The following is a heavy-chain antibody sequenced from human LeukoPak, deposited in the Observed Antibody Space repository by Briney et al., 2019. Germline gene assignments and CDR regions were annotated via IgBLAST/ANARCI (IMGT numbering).Heavy chain of an antibody. CDR3: AKDPSSSLLYYFDY. Sequence: GGSLRLSCAGSGFTFSSYAMTWVRQAPGTGLEWVSSISRSDGTTYYADSVKGRFTISRDNSKNTLFLQMNSLRAEDTAVYYCAKDPSSSLLYYFDYWGQGTLVTVSS. V-gene: IGHV3-23*01. J-gene: IGHJ4*02. CDR1: GFTFSSYA. D-gene: IGHD2-2*01. CDR2: ISRSDGTT.